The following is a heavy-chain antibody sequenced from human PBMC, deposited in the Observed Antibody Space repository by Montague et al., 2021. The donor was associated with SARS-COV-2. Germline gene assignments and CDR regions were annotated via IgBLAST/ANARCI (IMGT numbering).Heavy chain of an antibody. Sequence: SETLSLTCTVSGYSITNGYYWAWIRQPPGKGLEWIGMIYQSGDSYYNPSLKSRVTISVDTSKNQFSLRLSDVSAADTALYYCARVPDPMRFHSDASEYYSYFDSWGQGALVTVSS. D-gene: IGHD2/OR15-2a*01. CDR2: IYQSGDS. CDR1: GYSITNGYY. V-gene: IGHV4-38-2*02. J-gene: IGHJ4*02. CDR3: ARVPDPMRFHSDASEYYSYFDS.